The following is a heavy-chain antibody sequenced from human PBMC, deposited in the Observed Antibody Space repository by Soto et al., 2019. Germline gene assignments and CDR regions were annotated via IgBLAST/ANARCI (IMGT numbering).Heavy chain of an antibody. Sequence: GGSLRLSCAASGFTFSSYAMSWVRQAPGKGLEWVSAISGSGGSTYYADSVKGRFTISRDNSKNTLYLQMNSLRAEDTAVYYCAKNGHATYGDYALYYYGMDVWGQGTTVTVSS. J-gene: IGHJ6*02. D-gene: IGHD4-17*01. CDR2: ISGSGGST. V-gene: IGHV3-23*01. CDR3: AKNGHATYGDYALYYYGMDV. CDR1: GFTFSSYA.